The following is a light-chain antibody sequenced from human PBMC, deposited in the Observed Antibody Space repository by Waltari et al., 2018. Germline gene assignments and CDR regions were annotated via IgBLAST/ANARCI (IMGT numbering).Light chain of an antibody. CDR3: QQYNNWPPWT. Sequence: ETVMTQSPATLSVSPGERATLPCRASQTVSSNLAWYQQKPGQAPRLLIYGASTRATGIPARFSGSGSGTQFTLTISSLQSEDFVVYYCQQYNNWPPWTFGQGTKVEIK. J-gene: IGKJ1*01. CDR2: GAS. V-gene: IGKV3-15*01. CDR1: QTVSSN.